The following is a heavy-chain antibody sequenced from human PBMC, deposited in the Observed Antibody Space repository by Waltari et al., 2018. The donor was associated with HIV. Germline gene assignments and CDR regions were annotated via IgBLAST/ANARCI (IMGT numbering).Heavy chain of an antibody. CDR3: ARDTGSQYYYYGMDV. V-gene: IGHV3-7*01. CDR1: GFILSSYW. Sequence: EVLLVESGGGLVQPGGSLRLSCGTSGFILSSYWMSWVRQAPGHGLEWLANIKPDGSETYYVDSVKGRFTISRDNAKNSVYLQMDSLRVEDTALYFCARDTGSQYYYYGMDVWGQGTMVSVS. D-gene: IGHD3-10*01. CDR2: IKPDGSET. J-gene: IGHJ6*02.